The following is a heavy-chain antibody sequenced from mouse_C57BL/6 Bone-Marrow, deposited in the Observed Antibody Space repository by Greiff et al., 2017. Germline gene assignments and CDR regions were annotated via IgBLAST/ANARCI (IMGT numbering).Heavy chain of an antibody. Sequence: QVQLQQPGAELVKPGASVKLSCKASGYTFTSYWMHWVKQRPGQGLEWIGMIHPNSGSTNYNEKLKSKATLTVDKSSSTAYMKLSSLTSEDSAVYYCARGPRSWFAYWGQGTLVTVSA. CDR1: GYTFTSYW. V-gene: IGHV1-64*01. J-gene: IGHJ3*01. CDR3: ARGPRSWFAY. CDR2: IHPNSGST.